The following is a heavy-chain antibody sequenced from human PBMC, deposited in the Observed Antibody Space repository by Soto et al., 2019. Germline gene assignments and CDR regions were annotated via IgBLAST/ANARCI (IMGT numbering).Heavy chain of an antibody. CDR1: GTIFSSYT. V-gene: IGHV1-69*08. CDR3: ARGFGGRMDD. CDR2: IIPILGET. D-gene: IGHD3-10*01. Sequence: QVQLVQSGAEVKKPGSSVRVSCKASGTIFSSYTISWVRQAPGQGLEWMGRIIPILGETNSAQKFQGRVTLTADKSTNTAYMELYSLRLEDTAVYYCARGFGGRMDDWGQGTTVTVSS. J-gene: IGHJ6*02.